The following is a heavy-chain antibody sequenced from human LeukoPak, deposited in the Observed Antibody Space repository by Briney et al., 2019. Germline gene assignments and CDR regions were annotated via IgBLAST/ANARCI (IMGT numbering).Heavy chain of an antibody. D-gene: IGHD4-17*01. J-gene: IGHJ5*02. CDR3: ARGLYDYGNWFDP. V-gene: IGHV1-2*02. CDR1: GYTFTGYY. CDR2: INPNSGGT. Sequence: ASVKVSCKASGYTFTGYYMHWVRQAPGQGLEWMGWINPNSGGTNYAQKFQGRVTMTRDTSISTAYMELSRLRSDDTAVYYCARGLYDYGNWFDPWGQGTLVTVSS.